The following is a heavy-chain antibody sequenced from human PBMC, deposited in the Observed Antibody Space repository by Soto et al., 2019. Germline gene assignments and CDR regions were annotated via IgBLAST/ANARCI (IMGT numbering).Heavy chain of an antibody. D-gene: IGHD3-16*01. CDR1: GFTFSAYG. V-gene: IGHV3-30*03. CDR3: ARAYEADYFDY. CDR2: ISHDGSNT. J-gene: IGHJ4*02. Sequence: GGSLRLSCAASGFTFSAYGIHWVRQVPGKGLEWVAVISHDGSNTNYADSVKGRFTFSRDNSKDTVYLQMNSLRAEDTAVYYCARAYEADYFDYWGQGT.